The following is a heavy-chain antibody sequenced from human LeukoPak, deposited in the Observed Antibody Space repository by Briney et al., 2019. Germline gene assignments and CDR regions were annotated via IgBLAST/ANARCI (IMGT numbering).Heavy chain of an antibody. D-gene: IGHD3-22*01. CDR1: RGTFTSYA. CDR3: ARERGTTMIVPTDAFDI. J-gene: IGHJ3*02. Sequence: ASLKVSSTASRGTFTSYAISSVRHAPRQGVEWMGRIIPIFGTANYAQKFQGRVTITADDSTSTAYMELSSLISEDTAVYYCARERGTTMIVPTDAFDIWGQGTMVTVSS. V-gene: IGHV1-69*15. CDR2: IIPIFGTA.